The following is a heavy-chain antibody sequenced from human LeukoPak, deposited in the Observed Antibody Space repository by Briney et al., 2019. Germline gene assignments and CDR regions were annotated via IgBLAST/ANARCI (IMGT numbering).Heavy chain of an antibody. CDR2: ISASGGST. D-gene: IGHD6-13*01. J-gene: IGHJ4*02. CDR3: AKGVAAAGRRFDY. Sequence: GGSLRLSCAASGFTFTNYAMSWVRQAPGKGLEWVSAISASGGSTYYADSVRGRFTISRDNSKNTLFLQMNSLRAEDTAVYYCAKGVAAAGRRFDYWGQGTLVTVSS. V-gene: IGHV3-23*01. CDR1: GFTFTNYA.